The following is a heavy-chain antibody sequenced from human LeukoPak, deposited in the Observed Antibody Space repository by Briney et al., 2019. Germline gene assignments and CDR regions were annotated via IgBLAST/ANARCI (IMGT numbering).Heavy chain of an antibody. CDR3: ATVTVSSGYYTHTLPEYFQH. J-gene: IGHJ1*01. Sequence: GASVKVSCKVSGYTLTELSMHWVRQAPGKGLEWMGGFDPEDGETIYAQKFQGRVTMTEDTSTDTAYMELSSLRSEDTAVYYCATVTVSSGYYTHTLPEYFQHWGQGTLVTVSS. CDR2: FDPEDGET. CDR1: GYTLTELS. V-gene: IGHV1-24*01. D-gene: IGHD3-3*01.